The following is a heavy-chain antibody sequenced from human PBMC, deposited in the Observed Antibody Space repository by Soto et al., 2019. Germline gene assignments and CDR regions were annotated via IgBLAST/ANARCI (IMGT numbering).Heavy chain of an antibody. D-gene: IGHD5-12*01. CDR1: GGTFSSYA. Sequence: SVKVSCKASGGTFSSYAISWVRQAPGQGLEWMGGIIPIFGTANYAQKFQGRVTITADESTSTAYMELSSLRSEDTAVYYCARSEELATISDFDYWGQGTPVTVSS. J-gene: IGHJ4*02. V-gene: IGHV1-69*13. CDR2: IIPIFGTA. CDR3: ARSEELATISDFDY.